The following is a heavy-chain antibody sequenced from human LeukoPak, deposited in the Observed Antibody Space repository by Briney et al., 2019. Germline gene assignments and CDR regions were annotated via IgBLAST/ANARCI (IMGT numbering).Heavy chain of an antibody. J-gene: IGHJ4*02. D-gene: IGHD3-22*01. Sequence: GASVKVSCKASGYTFTGYYMHWVRRAPGQGLEWMGWINPNSGGTNYAQKFQGRVTMTRDTSISTAYMELSRLRSDDTAVYYCARGIGRSVYDSSGYLRYWGQGTLVTVSS. V-gene: IGHV1-2*02. CDR2: INPNSGGT. CDR3: ARGIGRSVYDSSGYLRY. CDR1: GYTFTGYY.